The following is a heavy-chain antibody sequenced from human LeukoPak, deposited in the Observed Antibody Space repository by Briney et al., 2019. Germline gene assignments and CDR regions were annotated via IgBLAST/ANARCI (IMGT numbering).Heavy chain of an antibody. D-gene: IGHD4-17*01. CDR3: ARDLVTVTKGFDI. CDR1: DDSFSSHY. J-gene: IGHJ3*02. Sequence: SETLSLTCAVSDDSFSSHYWTWIRQPPGKGLEWIGYISYIGSTNYNPSLKSRVTISTDTSKNQFSLKLSSVTAADTAVYYCARDLVTVTKGFDIWGQGTMVSVSS. CDR2: ISYIGST. V-gene: IGHV4-59*11.